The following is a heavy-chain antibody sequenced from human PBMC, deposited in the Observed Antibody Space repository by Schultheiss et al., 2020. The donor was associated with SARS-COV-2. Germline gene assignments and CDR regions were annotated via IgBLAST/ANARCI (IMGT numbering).Heavy chain of an antibody. CDR3: ATSPLHRFYFDY. Sequence: GGSLRLSCAASGFTFSSYSMNWVRQAPGKGLEWVSFISSGSDYEYYADSMKGRFTISRDNTKNLVYQHMNSLRAEDTAVYYCATSPLHRFYFDYWGQGTLVTVSS. J-gene: IGHJ4*02. CDR2: ISSGSDYE. V-gene: IGHV3-21*06. D-gene: IGHD3-16*02. CDR1: GFTFSSYS.